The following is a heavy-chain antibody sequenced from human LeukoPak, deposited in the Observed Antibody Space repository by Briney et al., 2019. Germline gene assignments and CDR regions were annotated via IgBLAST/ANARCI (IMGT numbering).Heavy chain of an antibody. CDR3: ARLNGDYDDYVGFDY. CDR2: IYYSGST. J-gene: IGHJ4*02. D-gene: IGHD4-17*01. Sequence: SETLSLTCTVSGGSISSYYWSWIRQPAGKGLEWIGSIYYSGSTYYNPSLKSRVTISVDTSKNQFSLKLTSVTAADTAVYYCARLNGDYDDYVGFDYWGQGTLVTVSS. CDR1: GGSISSYY. V-gene: IGHV4-59*05.